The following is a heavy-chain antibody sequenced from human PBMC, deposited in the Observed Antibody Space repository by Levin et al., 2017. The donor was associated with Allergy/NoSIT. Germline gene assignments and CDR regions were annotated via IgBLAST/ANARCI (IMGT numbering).Heavy chain of an antibody. CDR2: IYPGDSDT. CDR3: ARVDYYDSSGYSHYYGMDV. V-gene: IGHV5-51*01. D-gene: IGHD3-22*01. J-gene: IGHJ6*02. Sequence: PGGSLRLSCKGSGSSFTSYWIGWVRQMPGKGLEWMGIIYPGDSDTRYSPSFQGQVTISADKSISTAYLQWSSLKASDTAMYYCARVDYYDSSGYSHYYGMDVWGQGTTVTVSS. CDR1: GSSFTSYW.